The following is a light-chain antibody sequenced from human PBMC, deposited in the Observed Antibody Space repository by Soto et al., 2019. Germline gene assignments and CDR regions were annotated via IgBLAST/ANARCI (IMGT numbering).Light chain of an antibody. CDR1: SSNIRSDT. Sequence: QTVVTQPPSASGTPGQRVTISCSGSSSNIRSDTVHWYQQLPGTAPKLLIYGNSNRPSGVPDRFSGSKSGTSASLAITGLQAEDEADYYCQSYDSSLSEVFGTGTKVTVL. CDR2: GNS. J-gene: IGLJ1*01. V-gene: IGLV1-40*01. CDR3: QSYDSSLSEV.